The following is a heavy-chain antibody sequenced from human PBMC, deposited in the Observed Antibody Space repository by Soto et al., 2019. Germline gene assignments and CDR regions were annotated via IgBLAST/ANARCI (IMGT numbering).Heavy chain of an antibody. CDR3: ARGIGFGELSE. V-gene: IGHV1-69*12. CDR1: GGTFRSHV. J-gene: IGHJ4*02. CDR2: IIPIFGTA. Sequence: QVQLVQSGAEVKKPGSSVKVSCKASGGTFRSHVISWVRQAPGQGLEWMGGIIPIFGTANYAQRFQGRVTIIADESTSTAYMELGRLTSEDTAIYYCARGIGFGELSEWGQGTLVTVSS. D-gene: IGHD3-10*01.